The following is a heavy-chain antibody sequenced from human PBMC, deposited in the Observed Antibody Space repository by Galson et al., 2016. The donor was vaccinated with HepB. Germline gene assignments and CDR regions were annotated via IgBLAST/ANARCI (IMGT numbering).Heavy chain of an antibody. Sequence: SLRLSCAASGFTFTSYAMGWVRQAPGKGPEWVSSIGGNGVVSDYAASVKGRFTISRDNSKNTLYLQMDSLRAEGTAIYYCVKCRILISYLFDSWGQGTLVAVSS. CDR1: GFTFTSYA. V-gene: IGHV3-23*01. J-gene: IGHJ4*02. CDR3: VKCRILISYLFDS. CDR2: IGGNGVVS. D-gene: IGHD3/OR15-3a*01.